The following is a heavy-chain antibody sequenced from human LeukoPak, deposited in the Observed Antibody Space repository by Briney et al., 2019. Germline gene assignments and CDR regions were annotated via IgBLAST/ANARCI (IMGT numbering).Heavy chain of an antibody. D-gene: IGHD2-8*02. V-gene: IGHV1-18*01. Sequence: GASVKVSCKASGGTFSSYAISWVRQAPGQGPEWMGWISAYNGNTNYAQKLQGRVTMTTDTSTSTAYMELRSLRSDDTAVYYCARVTILVATGTDWFDPWGQGTLVTVSS. CDR1: GGTFSSYA. J-gene: IGHJ5*02. CDR2: ISAYNGNT. CDR3: ARVTILVATGTDWFDP.